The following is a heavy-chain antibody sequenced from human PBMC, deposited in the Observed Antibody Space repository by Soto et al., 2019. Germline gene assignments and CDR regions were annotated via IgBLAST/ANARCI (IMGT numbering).Heavy chain of an antibody. Sequence: GESLKISCKGSGYSFTSYWISWVRQMPGKGLEWMGRIDPSDSYTNYSPSFQGHVTISADKSISTAYLQWSSLKASDTAMYYCARHRVDYYDSSGYYWGFDYWGQGTLVTVSS. CDR3: ARHRVDYYDSSGYYWGFDY. CDR2: IDPSDSYT. J-gene: IGHJ4*02. D-gene: IGHD3-22*01. V-gene: IGHV5-10-1*01. CDR1: GYSFTSYW.